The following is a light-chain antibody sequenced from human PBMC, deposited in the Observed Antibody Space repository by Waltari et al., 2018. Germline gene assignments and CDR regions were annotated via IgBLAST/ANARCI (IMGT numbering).Light chain of an antibody. CDR2: ATS. Sequence: EIVMTQSPATLSVSPGERATLSCRASQSISNTLAWYQQKPGQAPRLLVYATSARATGVPARFSGSGSGTEFTRTINSLQSEDFAVYYCQQYSDWPPRTFGPGTKVDIK. CDR3: QQYSDWPPRT. CDR1: QSISNT. J-gene: IGKJ3*01. V-gene: IGKV3-15*01.